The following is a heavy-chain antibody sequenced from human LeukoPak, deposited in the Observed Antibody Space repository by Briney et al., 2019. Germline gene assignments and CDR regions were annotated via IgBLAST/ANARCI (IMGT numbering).Heavy chain of an antibody. V-gene: IGHV3-53*01. CDR3: ARDVGYSSSWPTRGWFDP. J-gene: IGHJ5*02. CDR2: IYSGGST. Sequence: GGSLRLSCAASGFTVSSNYMSWVRQAPGKGLEWVSVIYSGGSTYYADSVKGRFTISRDNSKNTLYLQMNSLRAEDTAVYYCARDVGYSSSWPTRGWFDPWGQGTLVTVSS. CDR1: GFTVSSNY. D-gene: IGHD6-13*01.